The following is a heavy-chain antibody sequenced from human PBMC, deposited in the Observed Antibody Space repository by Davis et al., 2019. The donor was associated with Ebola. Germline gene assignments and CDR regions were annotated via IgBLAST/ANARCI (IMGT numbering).Heavy chain of an antibody. Sequence: MPSETLSLTCTVSGGYISGYYWSWIRQPPGKGLEWIGNLYHGGGTNYSPSLKSRLTISVDTSKNQFSLELISVTAADTAVYYCARLGGGFSLVDQWGQGTLVTVS. CDR2: LYHGGGT. D-gene: IGHD4-23*01. J-gene: IGHJ4*02. CDR1: GGYISGYY. CDR3: ARLGGGFSLVDQ. V-gene: IGHV4-59*08.